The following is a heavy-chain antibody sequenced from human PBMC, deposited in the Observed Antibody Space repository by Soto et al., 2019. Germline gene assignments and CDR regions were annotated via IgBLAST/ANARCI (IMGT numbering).Heavy chain of an antibody. CDR1: GYTFTSYG. CDR3: ARFSGGSYNTYYFYYGMDV. Sequence: GASVKVSCKASGYTFTSYGIGWVRQAPGQGPDWMGWISAYNGNTKYAQDLQGRFTMTTDTSTSTAYMELRSLRSDDTAMYYCARFSGGSYNTYYFYYGMDVWGQGTTVTVSS. D-gene: IGHD2-15*01. V-gene: IGHV1-18*04. CDR2: ISAYNGNT. J-gene: IGHJ6*02.